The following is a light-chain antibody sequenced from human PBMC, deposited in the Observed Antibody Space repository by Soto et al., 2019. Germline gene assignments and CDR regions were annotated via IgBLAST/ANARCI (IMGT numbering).Light chain of an antibody. CDR1: SGHSSRA. J-gene: IGLJ2*01. Sequence: QPVLTQSPSASASLGTSVKLTCTLGSGHSSRAIAWHQQQPGKGPRYLMKVNSDGSHIKGDGIPDRFSGSSSGPERYLTISRLQAEDETDYYCQTWGTGIRVFGGGTKLTVL. V-gene: IGLV4-69*01. CDR3: QTWGTGIRV. CDR2: VNSDGSH.